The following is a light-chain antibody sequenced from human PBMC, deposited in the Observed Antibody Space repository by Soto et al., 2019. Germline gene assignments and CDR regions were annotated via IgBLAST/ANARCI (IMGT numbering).Light chain of an antibody. J-gene: IGLJ1*01. V-gene: IGLV2-14*01. CDR1: SSDVGGYNY. Sequence: QSALTQPASVSGSPGQSITISCTGTSSDVGGYNYVSWYQQHPGKAPKLMIYDVSNRPSGVSNRFSGSKSGNTASLTISGLQAEDEADYYCSSYTSSSTPGFGTGTKVTV. CDR2: DVS. CDR3: SSYTSSSTPG.